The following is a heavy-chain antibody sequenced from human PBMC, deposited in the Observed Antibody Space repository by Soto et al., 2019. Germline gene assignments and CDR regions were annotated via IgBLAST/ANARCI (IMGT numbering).Heavy chain of an antibody. CDR3: ARAPLTGSGWYANWFDP. Sequence: SQTLSLTCAISGDGVSSNSAAWNWIRQSPSRGLEWLGRTYYRSKWYNDYAVSVKSRITINPGTSKNQFSLQLNSVTPEDTAVYYCARAPLTGSGWYANWFDPWGQGTLVTVS. V-gene: IGHV6-1*01. CDR2: TYYRSKWYN. J-gene: IGHJ5*02. D-gene: IGHD6-19*01. CDR1: GDGVSSNSAA.